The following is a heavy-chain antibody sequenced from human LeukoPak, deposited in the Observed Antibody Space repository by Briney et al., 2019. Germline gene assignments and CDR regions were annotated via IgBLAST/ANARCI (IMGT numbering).Heavy chain of an antibody. Sequence: ALVKVSCKASGYTFTNHGISWVRQAPGQGLEWMGGISTYNGNTNYAQKLQGRVTMTTDTSTSTAYMELRSLRSDDTAVYYCARSGGWAYGDYDGFIAIDIWGQGTMVTVSS. CDR2: ISTYNGNT. D-gene: IGHD4-17*01. CDR3: ARSGGWAYGDYDGFIAIDI. J-gene: IGHJ3*02. CDR1: GYTFTNHG. V-gene: IGHV1-18*01.